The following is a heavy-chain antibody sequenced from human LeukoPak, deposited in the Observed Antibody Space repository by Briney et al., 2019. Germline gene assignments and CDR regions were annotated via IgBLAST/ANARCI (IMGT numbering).Heavy chain of an antibody. CDR1: GFTISSYG. CDR3: AKGGKAYYYDSNGYLDY. D-gene: IGHD3-22*01. Sequence: GGSLRLSCAASGFTISSYGMHWVRQAPGKGLEWVAVISYDVGNKYYADSVKGRFTISRDNSKNTLHLQMNSLRAEDTAVYYCAKGGKAYYYDSNGYLDYWGQGTLVTVSS. CDR2: ISYDVGNK. V-gene: IGHV3-30*18. J-gene: IGHJ4*02.